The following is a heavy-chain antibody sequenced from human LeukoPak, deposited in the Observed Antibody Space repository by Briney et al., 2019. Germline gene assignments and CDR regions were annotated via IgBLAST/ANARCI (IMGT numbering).Heavy chain of an antibody. V-gene: IGHV4-59*01. Sequence: SETLSLTCSVSGGSISTYYWNWIRQTPGKGLEWIGHISNGRTDYNPSLKSRVTISVDTSKNHFSLKLTSVTAAGTAVYYCARDKAHSYGRYFDPWGQGALVIVSS. CDR3: ARDKAHSYGRYFDP. J-gene: IGHJ5*02. D-gene: IGHD5-18*01. CDR1: GGSISTYY. CDR2: ISNGRT.